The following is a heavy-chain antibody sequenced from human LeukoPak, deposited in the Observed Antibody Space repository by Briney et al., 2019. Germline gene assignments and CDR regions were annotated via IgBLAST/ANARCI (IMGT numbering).Heavy chain of an antibody. CDR3: ARIYGDYVLYYFDY. CDR2: IYSGGST. CDR1: GFTVSSNY. Sequence: GGSLRLSCAASGFTVSSNYMSWVRQAPGKGLEWVSVIYSGGSTYYADSVKGRFTISRDNSKNTLYLQMNSLRAEDTAVYYCARIYGDYVLYYFDYWGQGTLVTVSS. D-gene: IGHD4-17*01. J-gene: IGHJ4*02. V-gene: IGHV3-53*01.